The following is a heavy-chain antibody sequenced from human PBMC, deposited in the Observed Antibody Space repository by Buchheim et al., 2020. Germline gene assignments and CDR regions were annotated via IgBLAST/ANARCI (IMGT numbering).Heavy chain of an antibody. CDR1: GYTFTGYY. CDR2: INPNSGGT. J-gene: IGHJ6*02. CDR3: ARAHSAAAVGCIRDYYGMDV. Sequence: QVQLVQSGAEVKKPGASVKVSCKASGYTFTGYYMHWVRQAPGQGLEWMGWINPNSGGTNYAQKFQGWVTMTRDTSISTAYMELSRLRSDDTAVYYCARAHSAAAVGCIRDYYGMDVWGQGTT. D-gene: IGHD6-13*01. V-gene: IGHV1-2*04.